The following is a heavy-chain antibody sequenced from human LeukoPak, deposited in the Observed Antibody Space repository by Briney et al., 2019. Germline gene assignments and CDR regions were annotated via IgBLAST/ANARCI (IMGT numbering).Heavy chain of an antibody. J-gene: IGHJ4*02. D-gene: IGHD3-10*01. CDR2: IYHSGTS. V-gene: IGHV4-31*03. CDR1: GGSISSGGFY. Sequence: PSETLSLTCTVSGGSISSGGFYWNWIRQHPGKGLEWIGYIYHSGTSYYNPSLKSRVSISVDTSKNQFSLKLDSVTAADTAVYYCARDYAPYGSGSYRAFDYWGQGTLVTVSS. CDR3: ARDYAPYGSGSYRAFDY.